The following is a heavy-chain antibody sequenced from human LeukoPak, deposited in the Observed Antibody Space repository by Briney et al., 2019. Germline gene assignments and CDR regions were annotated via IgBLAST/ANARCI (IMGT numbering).Heavy chain of an antibody. J-gene: IGHJ4*02. CDR2: IWSDGTNR. CDR3: AKDAQRGFDYSNSLDK. CDR1: GFTFSHYG. D-gene: IGHD4-11*01. Sequence: PGRSLRLSCATSGFTFSHYGMHWVRQAPGKGLEGVAVIWSDGTNRYYGDPVKGRFTISRDNFHRTVYLQMDSLRAEDTAVYYCAKDAQRGFDYSNSLDKWGQGTLVTVSS. V-gene: IGHV3-33*06.